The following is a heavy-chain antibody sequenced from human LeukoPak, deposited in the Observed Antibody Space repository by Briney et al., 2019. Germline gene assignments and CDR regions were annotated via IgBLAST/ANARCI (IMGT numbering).Heavy chain of an antibody. CDR3: AKDPPTSIAAAWQGLNWFDP. CDR1: GFTFSSYA. J-gene: IGHJ5*02. V-gene: IGHV3-23*01. CDR2: ISGSGGST. D-gene: IGHD6-13*01. Sequence: GGPLRPSCAASGFTFSSYAMSWVRQAPGKGLEWVSAISGSGGSTYYADSVKGRFTISRDNSKNTLYLQMNSLRAEDTAVYYCAKDPPTSIAAAWQGLNWFDPWGQGTLVTVSS.